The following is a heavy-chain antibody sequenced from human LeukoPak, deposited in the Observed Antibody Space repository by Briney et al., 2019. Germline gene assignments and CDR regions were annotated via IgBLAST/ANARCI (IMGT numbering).Heavy chain of an antibody. CDR2: ISGSGGST. D-gene: IGHD3-22*01. J-gene: IGHJ4*02. CDR3: ARGDYYDSSGYPDFDY. Sequence: GGSLRLSCAASGFTFSSYAMSWVRQAPGRGLEWVSAISGSGGSTYYADSVKGRFTISRDNSKNTLYLQMNSLRAEDTAVYYCARGDYYDSSGYPDFDYWGQGTLVTVSS. CDR1: GFTFSSYA. V-gene: IGHV3-23*01.